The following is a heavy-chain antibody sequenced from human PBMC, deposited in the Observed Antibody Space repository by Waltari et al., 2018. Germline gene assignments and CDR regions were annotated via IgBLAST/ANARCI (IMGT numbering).Heavy chain of an antibody. CDR1: GYTFTGYY. Sequence: QVQLVQSGAEVKKPGASVKVSCKASGYTFTGYYMHWVRPAPGQGLEWMGWINPNSGGTNYAQKFQGWVTMTRDTSISTAYMELSRLRSDDTAVYYCAAQKSSSSPNFDYWGQGTLVTVSS. D-gene: IGHD6-6*01. J-gene: IGHJ4*02. CDR2: INPNSGGT. CDR3: AAQKSSSSPNFDY. V-gene: IGHV1-2*04.